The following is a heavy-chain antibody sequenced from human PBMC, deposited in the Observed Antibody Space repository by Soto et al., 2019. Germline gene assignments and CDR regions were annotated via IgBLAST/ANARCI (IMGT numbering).Heavy chain of an antibody. CDR3: VSDDDSGGYIGY. CDR2: IHYRGST. Sequence: QVQLHESGPGLVRPSQTLSLTCNVSGGSISTADYYWSWIRQPPGKGLEWIGYIHYRGSTYYNPSLESRVAISMDTSKTQFSLNLTSVTAADTAVYFCVSDDDSGGYIGYWGQGTLVTVSS. J-gene: IGHJ4*02. D-gene: IGHD3-22*01. CDR1: GGSISTADYY. V-gene: IGHV4-30-4*01.